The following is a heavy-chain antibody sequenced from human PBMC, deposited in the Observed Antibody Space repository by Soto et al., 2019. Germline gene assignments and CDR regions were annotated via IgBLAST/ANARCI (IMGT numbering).Heavy chain of an antibody. J-gene: IGHJ4*02. CDR2: IYSGGST. V-gene: IGHV3-53*01. D-gene: IGHD6-19*01. CDR3: VKGAVAVFGGY. CDR1: VFTFSKY. Sequence: GWSLRLSCAASVFTFSKYMSWVRQAPGKGLEWVSVIYSGGSTYYADSVKGRFTISRDNSKNTLYLQMNSLRAEDTAVYYCVKGAVAVFGGYWGQGTLVTVSS.